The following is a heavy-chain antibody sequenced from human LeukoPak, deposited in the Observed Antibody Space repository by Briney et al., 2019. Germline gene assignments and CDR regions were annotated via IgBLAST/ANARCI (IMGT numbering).Heavy chain of an antibody. D-gene: IGHD3-10*01. CDR3: ARADGSGSYSGYFDY. Sequence: GRSLRLPCAASGFTFSSYAMHWVRQAPGKGLEWVAVISYDGSNKYYADSVKGRFTISRDNSKNTLYLQMNSLRAEDTAVYYCARADGSGSYSGYFDYWGQGTLVTVSS. CDR1: GFTFSSYA. V-gene: IGHV3-30-3*01. J-gene: IGHJ4*02. CDR2: ISYDGSNK.